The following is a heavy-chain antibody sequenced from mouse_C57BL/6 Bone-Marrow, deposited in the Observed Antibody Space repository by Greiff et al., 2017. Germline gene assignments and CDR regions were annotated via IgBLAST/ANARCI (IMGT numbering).Heavy chain of an antibody. CDR1: VYAFSSSW. CDR3: ARRLYWYFDV. Sequence: QVQLQQPGPELVKPGASVKISCKASVYAFSSSWMNWVKQRPGKGLEWIGRIYPGDGDTNYNGKFKGKATLTADKSSSTAYMQLSSLTSEDSAVYFCARRLYWYFDVWGTGTTVTVSS. V-gene: IGHV1-82*01. J-gene: IGHJ1*03. CDR2: IYPGDGDT. D-gene: IGHD2-13*01.